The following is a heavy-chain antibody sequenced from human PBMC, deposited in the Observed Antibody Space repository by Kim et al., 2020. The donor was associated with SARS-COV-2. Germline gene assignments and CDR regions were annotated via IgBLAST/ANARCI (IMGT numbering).Heavy chain of an antibody. V-gene: IGHV1-2*02. Sequence: TNYAQKFQGRVTMTRDTSISTAYMELSRLRSDDTAVYYCARGRQPHFDYWGQGTLVTVSS. CDR3: ARGRQPHFDY. J-gene: IGHJ4*02. D-gene: IGHD6-13*01. CDR2: T.